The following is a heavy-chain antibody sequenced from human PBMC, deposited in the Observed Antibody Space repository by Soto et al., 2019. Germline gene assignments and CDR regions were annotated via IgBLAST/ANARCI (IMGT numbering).Heavy chain of an antibody. D-gene: IGHD2-2*02. CDR2: TYYRSKWYN. CDR1: GDSVSSNSAA. CDR3: ARGPYTDSSEWFDP. J-gene: IGHJ5*02. Sequence: SQTLSLTCAISGDSVSSNSAAWNWIRQSPSRGLEWLGRTYYRSKWYNDYAVSVKSRITINPDTSKNQFSLQLNSVTPEDTALYYCARGPYTDSSEWFDPWGQGTLVTVSS. V-gene: IGHV6-1*01.